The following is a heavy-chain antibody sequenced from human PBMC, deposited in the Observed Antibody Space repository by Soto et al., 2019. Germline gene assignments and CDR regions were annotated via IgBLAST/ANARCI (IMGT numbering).Heavy chain of an antibody. CDR1: GYTFTSYA. CDR3: ARRAGLLWFGELLYKASPYYYYGMDV. CDR2: INAGNGNT. J-gene: IGHJ6*02. Sequence: GASVKVSCKASGYTFTSYAMHWVRQAPGQRLEWMGWINAGNGNTKYSQKFQGRVTITRDTSASTAYMELSSLRSEDTAVYCCARRAGLLWFGELLYKASPYYYYGMDVWGQGTTVTVSS. V-gene: IGHV1-3*01. D-gene: IGHD3-10*01.